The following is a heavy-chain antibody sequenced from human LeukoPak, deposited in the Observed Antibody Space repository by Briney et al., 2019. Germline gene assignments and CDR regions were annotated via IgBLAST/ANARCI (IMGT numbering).Heavy chain of an antibody. Sequence: GGSLRLSCAASGFTFSDYYMSWIRQAPGKGLEWVSYISSSSSYTNYADSVKGRFTISRDNSKNTLYLQMNSLRAEDTAIYYCAKTSSTSCYSCVFDYWGQGALVTVSS. CDR2: ISSSSSYT. CDR3: AKTSSTSCYSCVFDY. CDR1: GFTFSDYY. V-gene: IGHV3-11*03. D-gene: IGHD2-2*01. J-gene: IGHJ4*02.